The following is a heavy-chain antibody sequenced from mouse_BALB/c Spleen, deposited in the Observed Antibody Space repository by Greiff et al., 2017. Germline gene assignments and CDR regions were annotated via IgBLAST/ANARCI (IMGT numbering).Heavy chain of an antibody. CDR1: GFTFSDYY. V-gene: IGHV5-4*02. CDR3: ARGGLGLDY. CDR2: ISDGGSYT. Sequence: DVMLVESGGGLVKPGGSLKLSCAASGFTFSDYYMYWVRQTPEKRLEWVATISDGGSYTYYPDSVKGRFTISRDNAKNNLYLQMSSLKSEDTAMYYCARGGLGLDYWGQGTTLTVSS. J-gene: IGHJ2*01. D-gene: IGHD4-1*01.